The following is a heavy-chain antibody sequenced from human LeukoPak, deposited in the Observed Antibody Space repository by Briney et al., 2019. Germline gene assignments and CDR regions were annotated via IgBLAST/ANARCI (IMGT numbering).Heavy chain of an antibody. CDR1: GFTFSSYA. D-gene: IGHD2-2*01. Sequence: GGSLRLSCAASGFTFSSYAIHWVRQAPGKGLEWVAVISYDGSSKYYADSVKGRFTISRDNSKNTLYLQMNSLRAEDTALYYCARVDTYAWDNWGQGTLVTVSS. CDR2: ISYDGSSK. J-gene: IGHJ4*02. CDR3: ARVDTYAWDN. V-gene: IGHV3-30-3*01.